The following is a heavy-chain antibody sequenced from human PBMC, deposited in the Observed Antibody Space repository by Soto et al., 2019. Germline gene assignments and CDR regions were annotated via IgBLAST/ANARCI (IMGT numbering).Heavy chain of an antibody. CDR2: IYNTGGT. CDR1: GASISNGGYY. D-gene: IGHD3-16*01. J-gene: IGHJ4*02. CDR3: ARVHYHASYGYRDGPSYFDY. V-gene: IGHV4-31*03. Sequence: SETLSLTCTVSGASISNGGYYWSWIRRHPGKGLEFIGYIYNTGGTTYNPSLRSRITISLDTSENLFSLRLRSVTAADTAMYYCARVHYHASYGYRDGPSYFDYWGQGALVTVSS.